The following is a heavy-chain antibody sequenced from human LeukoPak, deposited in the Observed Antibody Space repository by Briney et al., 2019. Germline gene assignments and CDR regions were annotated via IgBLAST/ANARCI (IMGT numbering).Heavy chain of an antibody. J-gene: IGHJ5*02. CDR1: GGSFSGYY. V-gene: IGHV4-34*01. CDR2: INHSGST. CDR3: AGLLWSGESTYNWFDP. Sequence: SETLSLTCAVYGGSFSGYYWSWIRQPPGKGLEWIGEINHSGSTNYNPSLKSRVTISVDTSKNQFSLKLSSVTAADTAVYYCAGLLWSGESTYNWFDPWGQGTLVTVSS. D-gene: IGHD3-10*01.